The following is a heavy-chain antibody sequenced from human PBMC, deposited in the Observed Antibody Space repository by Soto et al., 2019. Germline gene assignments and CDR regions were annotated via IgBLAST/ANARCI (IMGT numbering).Heavy chain of an antibody. V-gene: IGHV1-69*02. CDR1: EGTFSRYS. Sequence: QLLLVQSWPEVKAPGSSVKVSCKPSEGTFSRYSFRWVRQAPGQVLEWMGRIIPLLGMTNSAQKVQGRVTITADKSTRTVYMELSSLRSEDSAVYYCASGPDCSGGNFYRHYFDNWGQGTPVNVSP. J-gene: IGHJ4*02. D-gene: IGHD2-15*01. CDR3: ASGPDCSGGNFYRHYFDN. CDR2: IIPLLGMT.